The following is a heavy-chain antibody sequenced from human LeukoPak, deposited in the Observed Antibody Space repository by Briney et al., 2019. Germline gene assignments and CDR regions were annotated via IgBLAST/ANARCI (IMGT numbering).Heavy chain of an antibody. CDR1: GGSVSGNYY. Sequence: SETPSLTCTVSGGSVSGNYYWSWIRQPPGKGLEWIGYIFHSGGTNYNPSLKSRVTISVDTSKNQFSLKLYSVTAADTAVYYCARYSGNNYFFDPWGQGTLVTVSS. D-gene: IGHD1-26*01. V-gene: IGHV4-61*01. CDR3: ARYSGNNYFFDP. CDR2: IFHSGGT. J-gene: IGHJ5*02.